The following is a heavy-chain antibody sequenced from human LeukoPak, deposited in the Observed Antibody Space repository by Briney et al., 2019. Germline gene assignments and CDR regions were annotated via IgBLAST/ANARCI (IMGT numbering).Heavy chain of an antibody. CDR1: GYRFASYW. Sequence: GESPGISCKGSGYRFASYWIGWVRQMPGKGLEWMGFIYRGDSHTRYRPCLQGQVTISADKSISTAYLQWSRLKASDTAMYYCARRDISKWRSDYWGRGTLGSVSS. V-gene: IGHV5-51*01. CDR3: ARRDISKWRSDY. J-gene: IGHJ4*01. D-gene: IGHD3-3*02. CDR2: IYRGDSHT.